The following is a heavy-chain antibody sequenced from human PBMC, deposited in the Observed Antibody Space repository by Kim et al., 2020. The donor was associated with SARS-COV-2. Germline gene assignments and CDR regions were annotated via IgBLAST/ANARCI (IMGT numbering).Heavy chain of an antibody. CDR2: IYHSGST. Sequence: SETLSLTCTVSGYSISSGYYWGWIRQPPGKGLEWIGSIYHSGSTYYNPSLKSRVTISVDTSKNQFSLKLSSVTAADTAVYYCARKGKRDYWGQGTLVTVSS. CDR1: GYSISSGYY. CDR3: ARKGKRDY. J-gene: IGHJ4*02. V-gene: IGHV4-38-2*02.